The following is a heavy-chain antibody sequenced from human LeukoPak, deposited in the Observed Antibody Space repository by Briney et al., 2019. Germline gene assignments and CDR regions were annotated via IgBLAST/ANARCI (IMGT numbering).Heavy chain of an antibody. D-gene: IGHD3-16*02. Sequence: SETLSLTCAVYGGSFSGYYWSWIRQPPGKGLEWIGEINHSGSTNYNPSLKSRVTISVDTSKNQFSLKLSSVTAADTAVYYCARGGGHDYVWGSYRYLNWFDPWGQGTLVTVSS. J-gene: IGHJ5*02. CDR1: GGSFSGYY. CDR2: INHSGST. CDR3: ARGGGHDYVWGSYRYLNWFDP. V-gene: IGHV4-34*01.